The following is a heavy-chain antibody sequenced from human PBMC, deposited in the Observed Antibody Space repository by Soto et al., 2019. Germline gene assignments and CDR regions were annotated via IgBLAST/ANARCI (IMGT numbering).Heavy chain of an antibody. CDR3: AREYYYGSGGGY. D-gene: IGHD3-10*01. V-gene: IGHV1-18*01. J-gene: IGHJ4*02. CDR1: GYTFTSYG. CDR2: ISAYNGNT. Sequence: QVRLVQSGAEVKKPGASVKVSCKASGYTFTSYGLSWVRQAPGQGLEWMGWISAYNGNTNDEQKLQGRVTMTTATATRTAYMDLSRLRSDDTAVYYSAREYYYGSGGGYWGQGTLCTVSS.